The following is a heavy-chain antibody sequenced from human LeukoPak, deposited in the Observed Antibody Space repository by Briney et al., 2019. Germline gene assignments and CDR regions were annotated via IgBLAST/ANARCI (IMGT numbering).Heavy chain of an antibody. Sequence: SETLSLTCSVSGGSISGSHYYWGWVRQPPGKGLEWIGSINYSGSTYYNPSLKSRVTISVDTSKNQFSLNLNSVTAADTAVYYCTGLSDYWGQGTQVTVSS. CDR2: INYSGST. V-gene: IGHV4-39*01. J-gene: IGHJ4*02. CDR1: GGSISGSHYY. D-gene: IGHD3-10*01. CDR3: TGLSDY.